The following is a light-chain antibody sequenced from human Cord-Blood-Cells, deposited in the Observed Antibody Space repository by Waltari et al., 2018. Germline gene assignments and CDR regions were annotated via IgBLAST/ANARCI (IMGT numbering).Light chain of an antibody. J-gene: IGLJ3*02. CDR2: DVS. Sequence: QSALTQPRSVSGSPGQPVPIPCTGTSSDVGGYNYVPWYQQLPGKAPTLMIYDVSKRPSGVPDRFSGSKSGNTASLTISGLQAEDEADYYCCSYAGSYTWVFGGGTKLTVL. CDR1: SSDVGGYNY. V-gene: IGLV2-11*01. CDR3: CSYAGSYTWV.